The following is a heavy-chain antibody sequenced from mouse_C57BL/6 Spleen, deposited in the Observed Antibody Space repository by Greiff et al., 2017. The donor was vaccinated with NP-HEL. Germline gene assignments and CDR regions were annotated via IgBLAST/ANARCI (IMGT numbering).Heavy chain of an antibody. V-gene: IGHV5-9-1*02. Sequence: EVHLVESGEGLVKPGGSLKLSCAASGFTFSSYAMSWVRQTPEKRLEWVAYISSGGDYIYYADTVKGRFTISRDNARNTLYLQMSSLKSEDTAMYYCTRDGVYGNYEDYAMDYWGQGTSVTVSS. D-gene: IGHD2-1*01. CDR2: ISSGGDYI. CDR1: GFTFSSYA. CDR3: TRDGVYGNYEDYAMDY. J-gene: IGHJ4*01.